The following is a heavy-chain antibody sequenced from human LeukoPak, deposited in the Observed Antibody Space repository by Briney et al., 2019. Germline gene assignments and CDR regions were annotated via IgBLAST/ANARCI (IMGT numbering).Heavy chain of an antibody. J-gene: IGHJ4*02. D-gene: IGHD3-22*01. CDR2: ISSSGGST. Sequence: GGSLRLSCAASGFTFSNYAMSWVRQAPGKGLEWVSGISSSGGSTYYADSVKGRFTFSRDNSKNTLYLQMNSLRAEDTAVYYCAKFRYHSNDNNYLDFNYWGQGTLVTVSS. CDR1: GFTFSNYA. V-gene: IGHV3-23*01. CDR3: AKFRYHSNDNNYLDFNY.